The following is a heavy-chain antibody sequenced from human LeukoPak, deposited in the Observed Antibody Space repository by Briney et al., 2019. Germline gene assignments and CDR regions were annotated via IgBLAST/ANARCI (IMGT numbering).Heavy chain of an antibody. Sequence: GGSLRLSCAVSGFTFSNSAMSWVRQAPGKGLEWVSAITGSGGNTYYADSVKGRFTISRDNAKSSLYLQMNSLRAEDTAVYYCARGGTYYYHYFDYWGQGTLVTVSS. CDR3: ARGGTYYYHYFDY. D-gene: IGHD1-26*01. J-gene: IGHJ4*02. CDR1: GFTFSNSA. V-gene: IGHV3-23*01. CDR2: ITGSGGNT.